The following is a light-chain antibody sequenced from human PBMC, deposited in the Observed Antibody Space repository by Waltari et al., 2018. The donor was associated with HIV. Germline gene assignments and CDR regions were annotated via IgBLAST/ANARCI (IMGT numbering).Light chain of an antibody. CDR3: SSYAGSSNLRV. CDR2: EVT. CDR1: SSDVGGYNY. V-gene: IGLV2-8*01. Sequence: QSALTQPPSASGSPGQSVTISCTGTSSDVGGYNYVSWYQQHPGKAPKPMIYEVTKRPSGVPDRFSGSKSGNTASLTVSGLQAEDEADYYCSSYAGSSNLRVFGGGTKLSVL. J-gene: IGLJ2*01.